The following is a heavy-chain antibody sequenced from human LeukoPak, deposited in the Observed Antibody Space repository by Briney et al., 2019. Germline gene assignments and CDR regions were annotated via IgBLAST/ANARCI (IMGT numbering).Heavy chain of an antibody. Sequence: SETLSLTCTVSGGSISSYYWSWIRQPPGKGLEWIGYIYYSGSTNYNPSLKSRVTISVDTSKNQFSLKLSSVTAANTAVYYCARARLGYCSSTSCYYYYMDVWGKGTTVTISS. V-gene: IGHV4-59*01. CDR1: GGSISSYY. CDR3: ARARLGYCSSTSCYYYYMDV. D-gene: IGHD2-2*01. J-gene: IGHJ6*03. CDR2: IYYSGST.